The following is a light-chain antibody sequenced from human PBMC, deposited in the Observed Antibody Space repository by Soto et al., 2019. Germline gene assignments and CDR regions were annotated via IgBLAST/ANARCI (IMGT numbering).Light chain of an antibody. V-gene: IGLV2-8*01. J-gene: IGLJ3*02. CDR2: EVT. CDR1: SSDVGAYKY. Sequence: QYALTQPPSASGSPGQSVTISCTGTSSDVGAYKYVSWYQQYPGKAPKLMIYEVTKRPAGVPDRFSGSKSGNTASLTVSGQHAEDEADYYCTSYVGNDIWVFGGGTKLTVL. CDR3: TSYVGNDIWV.